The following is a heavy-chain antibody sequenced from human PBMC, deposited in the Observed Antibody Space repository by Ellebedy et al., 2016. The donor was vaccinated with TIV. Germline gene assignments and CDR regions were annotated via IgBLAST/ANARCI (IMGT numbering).Heavy chain of an antibody. V-gene: IGHV3-7*01. Sequence: GGSLRLXXAASGFTFSSYWMTWVRQAPGKGLQWVANIKQDGSDKYYVDSVKGRFTMSRDNNKSSVYLQMNSLRVDDTAVYFCAREIYGSGSRWGQGTLVTVSS. CDR2: IKQDGSDK. CDR3: AREIYGSGSR. J-gene: IGHJ4*02. D-gene: IGHD3-10*01. CDR1: GFTFSSYW.